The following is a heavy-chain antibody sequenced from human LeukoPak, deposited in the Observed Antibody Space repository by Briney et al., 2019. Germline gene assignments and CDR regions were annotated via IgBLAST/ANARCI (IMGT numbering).Heavy chain of an antibody. J-gene: IGHJ4*02. CDR1: GGSISSGSYY. V-gene: IGHV4-61*02. Sequence: TSETLSLTCTVPGGSISSGSYYWSWIRQPAGKGLEWIGRIYTSGSTNYNPSLKSRVTISVDTSKNQFSLKLSSVTAADTAVYYCASSTSYQYYFDYWGQGTLVTVSS. D-gene: IGHD2-2*01. CDR3: ASSTSYQYYFDY. CDR2: IYTSGST.